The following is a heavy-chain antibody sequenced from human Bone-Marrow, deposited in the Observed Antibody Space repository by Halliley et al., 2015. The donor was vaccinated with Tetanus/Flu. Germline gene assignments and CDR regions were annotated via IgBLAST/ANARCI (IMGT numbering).Heavy chain of an antibody. J-gene: IGHJ4*02. CDR2: ISSNSRYI. Sequence: AASGFTFSRYSINWVRQAPGKGLEWVSSISSNSRYIYYADSVKGRFTISRDDAKNSLYLQMNSLRVEDTAVYYCAREQGYDIWTGYYLFDYWGQGTLVTVSS. D-gene: IGHD3-9*01. V-gene: IGHV3-21*01. CDR1: GFTFSRYS. CDR3: AREQGYDIWTGYYLFDY.